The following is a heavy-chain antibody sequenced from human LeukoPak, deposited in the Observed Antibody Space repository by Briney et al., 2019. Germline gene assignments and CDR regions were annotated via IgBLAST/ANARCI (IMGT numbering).Heavy chain of an antibody. J-gene: IGHJ4*02. D-gene: IGHD3-10*01. V-gene: IGHV4-38-2*01. CDR3: ARRRVLLWFGELPFDY. CDR2: INHSGST. Sequence: SETLSLTCAVSGYSISSGYYWGWIRQPPGKGLEWIGEINHSGSTNYNPSLKSRVTISVDTSKNQFSLKLSSVTAADTAVYYCARRRVLLWFGELPFDYWGQGTLVTVSS. CDR1: GYSISSGYY.